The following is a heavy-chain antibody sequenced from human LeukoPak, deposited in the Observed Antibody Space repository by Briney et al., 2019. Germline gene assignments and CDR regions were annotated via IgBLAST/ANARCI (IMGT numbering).Heavy chain of an antibody. CDR2: INPNSGGT. CDR3: ARVSSGWYEDYYYGMDV. D-gene: IGHD6-19*01. Sequence: GASVKVSCKASGYTFTGYYMHWVRQAPGQGLEWMGRINPNSGGTNYAQKFHGRVTMTRDTSISTAYMELSRLRSDDTAVYYCARVSSGWYEDYYYGMDVWGQGTTVTVSS. J-gene: IGHJ6*02. CDR1: GYTFTGYY. V-gene: IGHV1-2*06.